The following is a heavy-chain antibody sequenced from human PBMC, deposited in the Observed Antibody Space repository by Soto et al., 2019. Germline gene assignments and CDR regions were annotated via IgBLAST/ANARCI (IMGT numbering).Heavy chain of an antibody. V-gene: IGHV4-31*03. Sequence: SETLSLTCTVSGGSISSGGYYWSWIRQHPGKGLEWIGYIYYSGSTYYNPSLKSRVTISVDTSKNQFSLKLSSVTAADPAVYYCARMVRGVAYYYGMDVWGQGTTVTVSS. D-gene: IGHD3-10*01. J-gene: IGHJ6*02. CDR2: IYYSGST. CDR1: GGSISSGGYY. CDR3: ARMVRGVAYYYGMDV.